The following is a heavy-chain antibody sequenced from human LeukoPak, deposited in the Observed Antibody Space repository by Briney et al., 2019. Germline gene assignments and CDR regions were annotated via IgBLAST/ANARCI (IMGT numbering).Heavy chain of an antibody. V-gene: IGHV3-66*03. CDR1: GFTVSTNY. CDR2: MYTLGNT. CDR3: AKRHAFGGVIVNDAFDI. Sequence: GGSLRLSCAASGFTVSTNYMTWIRQAPGKGLEWVSVMYTLGNTNYADSVRGRFTISRDNSKNTLYLQMNSLRAEDTAVYYCAKRHAFGGVIVNDAFDIWGQGTMVTVSS. D-gene: IGHD3-16*02. J-gene: IGHJ3*02.